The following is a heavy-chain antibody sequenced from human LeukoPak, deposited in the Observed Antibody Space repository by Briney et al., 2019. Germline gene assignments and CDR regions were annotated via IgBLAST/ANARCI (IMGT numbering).Heavy chain of an antibody. D-gene: IGHD7-27*01. Sequence: KPSETLSLTCTVSGGSISNYYWSWIRQPPGKGLEWIGYIYYSGSTNYNPSLKSRVTISVDTSKNQFSLKLSSVTTADTAVYYCARENWGRYWYFDLWGRGTLVTVSS. CDR2: IYYSGST. CDR3: ARENWGRYWYFDL. V-gene: IGHV4-59*01. J-gene: IGHJ2*01. CDR1: GGSISNYY.